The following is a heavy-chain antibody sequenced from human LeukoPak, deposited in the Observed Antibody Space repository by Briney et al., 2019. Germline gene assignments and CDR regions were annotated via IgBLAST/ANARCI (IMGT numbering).Heavy chain of an antibody. V-gene: IGHV3-30*04. CDR2: TTTDGNLK. J-gene: IGHJ4*02. Sequence: PGGSLRLSCAASGFTFSNSIIHWVRRAPGKGLEWVAVTTTDGNLKIYTDSVKGRFTISRDNSKNTLYLQMNSLRVDDTAVYYCATDPTLGAPDYFDYWGQGTLVTVSS. D-gene: IGHD1-26*01. CDR1: GFTFSNSI. CDR3: ATDPTLGAPDYFDY.